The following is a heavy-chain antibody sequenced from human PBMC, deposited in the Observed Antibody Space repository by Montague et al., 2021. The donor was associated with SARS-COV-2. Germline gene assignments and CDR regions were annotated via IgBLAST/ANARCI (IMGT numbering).Heavy chain of an antibody. CDR2: IYYSGTT. CDR3: AREDARDWYFDL. V-gene: IGHV4-39*02. CDR1: GGSISSSSYY. D-gene: IGHD2-8*01. Sequence: SETLSLTCTVSGGSISSSSYYWGWIRQPPGKGPEWIGSIYYSGTTFYNPSLRSRVTMSVDTSKNQFSLRLSSVTAADTAVFYCAREDARDWYFDLGGRGTLVTVS. J-gene: IGHJ2*01.